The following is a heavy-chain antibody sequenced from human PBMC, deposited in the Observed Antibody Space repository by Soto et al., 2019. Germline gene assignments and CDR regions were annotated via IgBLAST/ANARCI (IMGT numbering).Heavy chain of an antibody. CDR3: ARVLTGSWNWFDP. J-gene: IGHJ5*02. V-gene: IGHV3-74*01. D-gene: IGHD6-13*01. CDR2: INSDGSRT. CDR1: GFTFSSYW. Sequence: EVQLVESGGGLVQPGESLRLSCAASGFTFSSYWMHWVRQAPGKGLVRVSRINSDGSRTNYADSVKGRFTVSRDNAKNTQYLQMNRLRAEDTAVYYCARVLTGSWNWFDPWGQGTLVTVSS.